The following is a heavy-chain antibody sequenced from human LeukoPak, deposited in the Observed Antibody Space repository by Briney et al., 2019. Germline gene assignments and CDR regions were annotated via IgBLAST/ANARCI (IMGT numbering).Heavy chain of an antibody. Sequence: SETLSLTCAVYGGSFSGYYWSWIRQPPGKGLEWIGEINHSGSTSYNPSLKSRVTISVDTSKNQFSLKLTSVTAADTAVYYCATGPGSYNWFDPWGQGTLVTVSS. CDR3: ATGPGSYNWFDP. CDR2: INHSGST. CDR1: GGSFSGYY. D-gene: IGHD3-10*01. J-gene: IGHJ5*02. V-gene: IGHV4-34*01.